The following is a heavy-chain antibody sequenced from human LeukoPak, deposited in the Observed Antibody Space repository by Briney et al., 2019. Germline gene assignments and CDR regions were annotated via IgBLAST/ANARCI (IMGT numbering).Heavy chain of an antibody. CDR1: GESFSGYF. J-gene: IGHJ4*02. CDR2: SDHSGTT. CDR3: ARDSKDDENHALGLRY. D-gene: IGHD1-26*01. Sequence: SETLSLTCAVYGESFSGYFWVWIRQPPGKGLEWIGQSDHSGTTNYNPSLKSRATVSVDTSKNQFSLRLTSVAAADTAVYFCARDSKDDENHALGLRYWSQGTLVTVSS. V-gene: IGHV4-34*01.